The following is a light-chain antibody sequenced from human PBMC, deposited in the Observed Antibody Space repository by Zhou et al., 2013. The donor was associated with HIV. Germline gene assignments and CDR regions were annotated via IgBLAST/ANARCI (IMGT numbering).Light chain of an antibody. CDR1: QSVSNN. J-gene: IGKJ1*01. CDR2: AAS. V-gene: IGKV3-15*01. Sequence: EIVMTQSPATLSVSPGERATLSCGASQSVSNNLAWYQQKPGQAPRLLIYAASTRATGIPARFSGSGSGTEFTLTISSLQSEDFAVYYCQQYDNWPPGTFGQGTKVEIK. CDR3: QQYDNWPPGT.